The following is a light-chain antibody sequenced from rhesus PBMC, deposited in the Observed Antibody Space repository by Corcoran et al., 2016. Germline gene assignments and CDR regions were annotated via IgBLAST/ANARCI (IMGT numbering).Light chain of an antibody. J-gene: IGKJ2*01. V-gene: IGKV3S9*01. CDR2: GAS. CDR1: QGDSSY. CDR3: QQYSNWATG. Sequence: EIVMTQSPATLSLSPGERATLSCRVSQGDSSYGAWYQQKPEQAPRLLIYGASSRAPGIPDRFSGRGSGTDFTLTINSLNPEDFAVYYCQQYSNWATGFGQGTKVEI.